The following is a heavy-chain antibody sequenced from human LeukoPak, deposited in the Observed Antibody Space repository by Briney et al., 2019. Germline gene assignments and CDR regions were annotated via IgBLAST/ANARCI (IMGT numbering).Heavy chain of an antibody. J-gene: IGHJ4*02. D-gene: IGHD4-23*01. CDR3: ARAGGNSPFDY. CDR1: GGSFSGYY. V-gene: IGHV4-34*01. Sequence: SETLSLTCAVYGGSFSGYYWSWIRQPPGKGLEWIGEINHSGSTNYNPSLKSRVTISVDTSKNQFSLKLSSVTAADTAVYYCARAGGNSPFDYWAREPWSPSPQ. CDR2: INHSGST.